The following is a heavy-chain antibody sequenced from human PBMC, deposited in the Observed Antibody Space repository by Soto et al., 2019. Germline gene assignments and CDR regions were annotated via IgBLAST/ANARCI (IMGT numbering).Heavy chain of an antibody. CDR1: GGSISSGDYY. D-gene: IGHD3-3*01. J-gene: IGHJ6*02. CDR3: AREAGYDFWSGYPTYGMDV. CDR2: IYYSGST. Sequence: SETLSLTCTVSGGSISSGDYYWSWIRQPPGKGLEWIGYIYYSGSTYYNPSLKSRVTISVDTSKNQFSLKLSSVTAADTAVYYCAREAGYDFWSGYPTYGMDVWGQGTTVTVSS. V-gene: IGHV4-30-4*01.